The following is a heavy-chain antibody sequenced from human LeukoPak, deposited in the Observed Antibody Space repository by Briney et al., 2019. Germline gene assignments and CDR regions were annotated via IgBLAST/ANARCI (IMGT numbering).Heavy chain of an antibody. CDR2: IYYSGST. D-gene: IGHD1-26*01. V-gene: IGHV4-31*03. CDR1: GGSISSGGYY. J-gene: IGHJ3*02. CDR3: AGDSPYSGSYSLTRRNAFDI. Sequence: SETLSLTCTVSGGSISSGGYYWSWLRQHPGKGLEWIGYIYYSGSTYYNPSLKSRVTISVDTSKNQFSLKLSSVTAADTAVYYCAGDSPYSGSYSLTRRNAFDIWGQGTMVTVSS.